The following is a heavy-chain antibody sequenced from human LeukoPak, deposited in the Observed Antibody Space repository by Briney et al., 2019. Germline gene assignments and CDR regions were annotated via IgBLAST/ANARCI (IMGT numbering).Heavy chain of an antibody. CDR2: INHIGAA. J-gene: IGHJ4*02. CDR1: GGSFNHYY. V-gene: IGHV4-34*01. D-gene: IGHD5-18*01. CDR3: ARGLTRGYTYGPPGY. Sequence: PSETLSLTCAVYGGSFNHYYWSWIRQPPGKGLEWIGEINHIGAATYNPSLKSRVTMSVDTSKNQFSLKLNPVTAADTAVYYCARGLTRGYTYGPPGYWGQGTLVAVTS.